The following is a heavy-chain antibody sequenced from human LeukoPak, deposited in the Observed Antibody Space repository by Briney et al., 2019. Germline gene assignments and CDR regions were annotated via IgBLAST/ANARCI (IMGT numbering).Heavy chain of an antibody. Sequence: GGSLRLSCAASGFTFSGFWMHWVRQAPAKGLVWVSSISSDGTITSYADSVKGRFTISKDNARNTPYLQMNSLRAEDTAVYYCARGHYYGMDVWGQGTTVTVSS. V-gene: IGHV3-74*01. J-gene: IGHJ6*02. CDR1: GFTFSGFW. CDR2: ISSDGTIT. CDR3: ARGHYYGMDV.